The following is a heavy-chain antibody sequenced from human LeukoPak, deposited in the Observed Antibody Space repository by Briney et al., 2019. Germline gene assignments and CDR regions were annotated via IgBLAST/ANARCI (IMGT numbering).Heavy chain of an antibody. J-gene: IGHJ4*02. CDR1: GFTFDDYG. CDR3: ATPYYGDYGGFDY. V-gene: IGHV3-20*04. D-gene: IGHD4-17*01. CDR2: INWNGGST. Sequence: GRSLRLSCAASGFTFDDYGLSWVRQAPGKGLEWVSTINWNGGSTGYADSVKGRFTISRDNAKNSLYLQMNSLRAEDTAVYYCATPYYGDYGGFDYWGQGTLVTVSS.